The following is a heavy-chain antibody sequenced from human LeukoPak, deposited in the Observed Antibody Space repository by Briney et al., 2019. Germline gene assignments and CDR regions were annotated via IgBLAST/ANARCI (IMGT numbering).Heavy chain of an antibody. Sequence: SETLSLTRAVYGGSFSGYYWSWIRQPPGKGLEWIGEINHSGSTNYNPSLKSRVTISVDTSKNQFSLKLSSVTAADTAVYYCARGGTYYDFWSGYHDAFDIWGQGTMVTVSS. V-gene: IGHV4-34*01. CDR2: INHSGST. CDR1: GGSFSGYY. J-gene: IGHJ3*02. CDR3: ARGGTYYDFWSGYHDAFDI. D-gene: IGHD3-3*01.